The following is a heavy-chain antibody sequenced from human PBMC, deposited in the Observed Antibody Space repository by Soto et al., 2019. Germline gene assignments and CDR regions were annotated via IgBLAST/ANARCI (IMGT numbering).Heavy chain of an antibody. CDR1: GVSFSDYF. J-gene: IGHJ4*02. CDR3: ARGHYDFWSGYFASIDY. Sequence: SETLSLTCAVFGVSFSDYFWRWIRQPPGKGLEWIGYIHYSGNTKYNPSLKSRVTISTDTSTHQFSLKLTSMTAADTAVYYCARGHYDFWSGYFASIDYWGQGTLVTVSS. V-gene: IGHV4-59*08. CDR2: IHYSGNT. D-gene: IGHD3-3*01.